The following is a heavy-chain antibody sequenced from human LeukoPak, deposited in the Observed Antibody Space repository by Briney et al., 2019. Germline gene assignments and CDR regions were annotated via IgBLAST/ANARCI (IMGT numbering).Heavy chain of an antibody. V-gene: IGHV1-18*01. D-gene: IGHD3-10*01. CDR3: ARNYIYGSGSYGVFDY. Sequence: ASVKVSCKASGYTSTSYGISWVRQAPGQGLEWMGWISAYNGNTNYAQKLQGRVTMTTDTSTSTAYMELRSLRSDDTAVYYCARNYIYGSGSYGVFDYWGQGTLVTVSS. CDR1: GYTSTSYG. CDR2: ISAYNGNT. J-gene: IGHJ4*02.